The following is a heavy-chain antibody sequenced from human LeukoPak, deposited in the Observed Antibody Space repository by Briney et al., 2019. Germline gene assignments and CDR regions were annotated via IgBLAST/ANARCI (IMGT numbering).Heavy chain of an antibody. CDR1: GYTFTSYY. CDR3: ARAQSGSYLGNWFDP. J-gene: IGHJ5*02. D-gene: IGHD1-26*01. CDR2: INPSGGST. V-gene: IGHV1-46*01. Sequence: ASVKVSCRASGYTFTSYYMHWVRQAPGQGLEWMGLINPSGGSTGYAQNFQGRVTMTMDTSTSTVYMVLSSLRSEDTAVYYCARAQSGSYLGNWFDPWGQGNLVTVSS.